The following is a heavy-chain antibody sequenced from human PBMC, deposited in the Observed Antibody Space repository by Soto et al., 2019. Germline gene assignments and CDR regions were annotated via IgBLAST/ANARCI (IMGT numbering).Heavy chain of an antibody. D-gene: IGHD6-13*01. CDR1: GGTFSSYA. CDR2: IIPILGIA. J-gene: IGHJ4*02. CDR3: AREMYSSSWYFDY. V-gene: IGHV1-69*04. Sequence: ASVKVSCKASGGTFSSYAISWVRQSPGQGLEWMGRIIPILGIANYAQKFQGRVTITADKSTSTAYMELSSLRYEDTAVYYCAREMYSSSWYFDYWGQGTLVTVSS.